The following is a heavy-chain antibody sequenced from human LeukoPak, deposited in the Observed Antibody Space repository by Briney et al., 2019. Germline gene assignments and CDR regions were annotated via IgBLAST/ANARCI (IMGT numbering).Heavy chain of an antibody. Sequence: KSSETLSLTCTVSGGSISSGDYYWSWIRQPPGKGLEWIGYIYYSGSTYYNPSLKSRVTISVDTSKNQFSLKLRSVTAADTAVYYCARVRNWGIFDYWGQGTLVTVSS. CDR1: GGSISSGDYY. J-gene: IGHJ4*02. D-gene: IGHD7-27*01. CDR2: IYYSGST. V-gene: IGHV4-30-4*01. CDR3: ARVRNWGIFDY.